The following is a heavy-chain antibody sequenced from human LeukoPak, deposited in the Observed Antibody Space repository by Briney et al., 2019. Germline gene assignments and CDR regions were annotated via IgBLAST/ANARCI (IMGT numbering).Heavy chain of an antibody. CDR2: IYYSGST. J-gene: IGHJ5*02. CDR1: GGSISSSSYY. V-gene: IGHV4-39*01. D-gene: IGHD4-17*01. Sequence: PSETLSLTCTVSGGSISSSSYYWGWIRQPPGKGLEWIGSIYYSGSTYYNPSLKSRVTISVDTSKNQFSLKLSSVTAADTAVYYCARGHDGVAGWFAPWGRGTLVTVSS. CDR3: ARGHDGVAGWFAP.